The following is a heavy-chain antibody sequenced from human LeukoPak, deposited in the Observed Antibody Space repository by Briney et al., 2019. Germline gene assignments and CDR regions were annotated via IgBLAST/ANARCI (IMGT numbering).Heavy chain of an antibody. CDR1: GGTFSSYA. D-gene: IGHD3-10*01. CDR2: IIPIFATA. Sequence: ASVKVSCKASGGTFSSYAISWVRQAPGQGLEWMGGIIPIFATANYAQKFQGRVTITADKSTSTAYMELSSLRSEDTAVYYCARDGSGSYAHGNYYYYMDVWGKGTTVTVSS. V-gene: IGHV1-69*06. J-gene: IGHJ6*03. CDR3: ARDGSGSYAHGNYYYYMDV.